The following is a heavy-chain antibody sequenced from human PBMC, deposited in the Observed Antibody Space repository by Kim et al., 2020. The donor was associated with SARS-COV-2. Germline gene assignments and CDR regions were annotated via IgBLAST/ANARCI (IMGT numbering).Heavy chain of an antibody. Sequence: ASVKVSCKISGYTLTRRSIHWVRQVPGEGLEWLGTFDTDSAQTVYPQKFLGSVFVTDDTSADTSFLEINSLEIEDTATYFCATDHWQHGFDFWGQGTLVVVSS. D-gene: IGHD6-13*01. CDR3: ATDHWQHGFDF. CDR2: FDTDSAQT. J-gene: IGHJ4*02. CDR1: GYTLTRRS. V-gene: IGHV1-24*01.